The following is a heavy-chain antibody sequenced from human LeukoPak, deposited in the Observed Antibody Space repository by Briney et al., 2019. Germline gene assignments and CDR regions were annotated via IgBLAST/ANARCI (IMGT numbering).Heavy chain of an antibody. J-gene: IGHJ4*02. CDR1: GFTITTNW. CDR3: ATVFKGSSLEDY. CDR2: IKNDEGTA. V-gene: IGHV3-74*03. D-gene: IGHD1-26*01. Sequence: PGGSLRLSCVASGFTITTNWMYRVRQAPGRGLVWVSRIKNDEGTAVYADSVKGRFTISRDNAKNTLYLQMNSLRVEDTAVYYCATVFKGSSLEDYWGQGTRVTVSS.